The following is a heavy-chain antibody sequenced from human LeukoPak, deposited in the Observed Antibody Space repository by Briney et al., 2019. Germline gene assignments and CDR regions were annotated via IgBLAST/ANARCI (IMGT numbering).Heavy chain of an antibody. CDR2: ISGSGGST. V-gene: IGHV3-23*01. CDR3: AKDTDYYDSSGYY. D-gene: IGHD3-22*01. Sequence: GGSLRLSCAASGFTFSDYYMSWIRQAPGKGLEWVSAISGSGGSTYYADSVKGRFTISRDNSKNTLYLQMNSLRAEDTAVYYCAKDTDYYDSSGYYWGQGTLVTVSS. CDR1: GFTFSDYY. J-gene: IGHJ4*02.